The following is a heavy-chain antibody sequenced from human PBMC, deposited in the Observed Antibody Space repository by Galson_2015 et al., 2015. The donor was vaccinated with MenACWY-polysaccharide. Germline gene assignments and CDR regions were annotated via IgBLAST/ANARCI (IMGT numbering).Heavy chain of an antibody. V-gene: IGHV3-7*03. Sequence: SLRLSCAASGFTFSSYWMSWVRQAPGKGLEWVANIKEGGSEKYYEDSVKGRFTISRDNAKNSLYLQMNSLRAEDTAVHYCARVSVRFGGARTSVIDYWGQGTLVTVSS. CDR2: IKEGGSEK. CDR3: ARVSVRFGGARTSVIDY. D-gene: IGHD3-16*01. J-gene: IGHJ4*02. CDR1: GFTFSSYW.